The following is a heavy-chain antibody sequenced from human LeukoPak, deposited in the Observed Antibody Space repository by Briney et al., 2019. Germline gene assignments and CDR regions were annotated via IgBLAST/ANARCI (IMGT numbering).Heavy chain of an antibody. CDR3: AKDLREVTANKKLRQFDY. Sequence: PGGSLRLSCAASGFTFSSYGMHWVRQAPGKGLEWVSAISGSGGNTYYADSVKGRFTISRDTSKNTLYLQMNSLRAEDTAVYYCAKDLREVTANKKLRQFDYWGQGTLVTVSS. D-gene: IGHD2-15*01. V-gene: IGHV3-23*01. CDR1: GFTFSSYG. CDR2: ISGSGGNT. J-gene: IGHJ4*02.